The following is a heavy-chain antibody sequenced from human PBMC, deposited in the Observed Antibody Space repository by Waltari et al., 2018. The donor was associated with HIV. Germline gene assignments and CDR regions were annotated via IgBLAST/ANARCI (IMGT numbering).Heavy chain of an antibody. J-gene: IGHJ5*02. Sequence: QVQLQASCPGLVTPSQTLSLTCTVSGGSISSARHYWSWIRPPAGKGLEWIGRIYTLGTTNYNPSLKSRVTISVDTSKNQFSLKLSSVTAADTAVYYCAREAYGDYEPYNWCDPWGQGTLVTVSS. CDR3: AREAYGDYEPYNWCDP. V-gene: IGHV4-61*02. CDR2: IYTLGTT. D-gene: IGHD4-17*01. CDR1: GGSISSARHY.